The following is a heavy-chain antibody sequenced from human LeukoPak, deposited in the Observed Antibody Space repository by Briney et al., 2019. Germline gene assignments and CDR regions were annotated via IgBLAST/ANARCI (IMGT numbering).Heavy chain of an antibody. V-gene: IGHV4-59*01. Sequence: PSETLSLTCTVSGGSISSYYWSWIRQPPGKGLEWIGYIYYSGSTNYNPSLKGRVTISVDTSKNQFSLKLSSVTAADTAVYYCASEGRVEYFQHWGQGTLVTVSS. CDR3: ASEGRVEYFQH. CDR2: IYYSGST. CDR1: GGSISSYY. J-gene: IGHJ1*01.